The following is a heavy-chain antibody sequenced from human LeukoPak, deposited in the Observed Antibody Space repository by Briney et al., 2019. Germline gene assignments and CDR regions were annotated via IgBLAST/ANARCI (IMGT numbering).Heavy chain of an antibody. V-gene: IGHV6-1*01. Sequence: SQTLSLTCGISGDSVSSNSASWNWIRQSPSRGLEWLGRTYYRSKWYNDYAVSVRGRITINPDISKNHFSLQLNSVTPEDTAVYYCARHFNRANDYLGQGTLVTVSS. J-gene: IGHJ4*02. D-gene: IGHD3-3*02. CDR3: ARHFNRANDY. CDR1: GDSVSSNSAS. CDR2: TYYRSKWYN.